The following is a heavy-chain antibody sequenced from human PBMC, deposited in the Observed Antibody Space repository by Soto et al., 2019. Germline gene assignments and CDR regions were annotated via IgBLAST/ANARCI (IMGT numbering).Heavy chain of an antibody. D-gene: IGHD6-13*01. CDR3: ARQRQQLVYYYYYGMDV. Sequence: GESLKISCKGSGYSFTSYWIGWVRQMPGKGLEWMGIIYPGDSDTRYSPSFQGQVTISVDKSISTAYLQWSSLKASDTAMYYCARQRQQLVYYYYYGMDVWGQGTTVTVSS. CDR2: IYPGDSDT. J-gene: IGHJ6*02. V-gene: IGHV5-51*01. CDR1: GYSFTSYW.